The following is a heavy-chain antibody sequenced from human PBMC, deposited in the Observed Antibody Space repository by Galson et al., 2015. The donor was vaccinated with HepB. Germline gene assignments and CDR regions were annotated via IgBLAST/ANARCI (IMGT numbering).Heavy chain of an antibody. V-gene: IGHV1-69*13. Sequence: SVKVSCKASGATFSSYAISWVRQAPGQGLEWMGGIIPMFGTANYAQKFQGRVTITADESTSTAYMELSSLRSEDTAVYYCARDTTDCSGGSCPPAASYWYYYYYMDVWGKGTTVTVSS. CDR2: IIPMFGTA. CDR3: ARDTTDCSGGSCPPAASYWYYYYYMDV. CDR1: GATFSSYA. J-gene: IGHJ6*03. D-gene: IGHD2-15*01.